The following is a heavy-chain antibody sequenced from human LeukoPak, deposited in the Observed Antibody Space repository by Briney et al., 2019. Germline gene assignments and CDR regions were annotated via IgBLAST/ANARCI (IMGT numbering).Heavy chain of an antibody. V-gene: IGHV3-21*01. Sequence: GGSLRLSYAASGFTFSSYSMNWVRQAPGKGLEWVSSISSSSSYIYYADSVKGRFTISRDNAKNSLYLQMNSLRAEDTAVYYCARMRLRALRWYDYWGQGTLVTVSS. CDR2: ISSSSSYI. D-gene: IGHD4-23*01. CDR3: ARMRLRALRWYDY. J-gene: IGHJ4*02. CDR1: GFTFSSYS.